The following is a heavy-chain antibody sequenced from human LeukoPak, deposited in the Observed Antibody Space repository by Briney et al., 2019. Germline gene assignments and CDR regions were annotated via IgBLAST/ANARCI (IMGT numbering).Heavy chain of an antibody. Sequence: GGSLRLSCVASGFTLNSYSMNWVRQAPGKGLEWVSYIGISSTTIYYADSVKGRFTISRDNAKNSLYLQMNSLRAEDTAVYYCAKGWRIAAADYFDYWGQGTLVTVSS. CDR3: AKGWRIAAADYFDY. CDR2: IGISSTTI. D-gene: IGHD6-13*01. V-gene: IGHV3-48*01. CDR1: GFTLNSYS. J-gene: IGHJ4*02.